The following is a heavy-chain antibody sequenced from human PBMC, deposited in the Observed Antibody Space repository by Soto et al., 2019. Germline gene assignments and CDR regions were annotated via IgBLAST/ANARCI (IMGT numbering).Heavy chain of an antibody. V-gene: IGHV3-30*18. D-gene: IGHD2-2*01. CDR1: GFTFSSYG. CDR2: ISYDGSNK. J-gene: IGHJ6*02. Sequence: GGSLRLSCAASGFTFSSYGMHWVRQAPGKGLEWVAVISYDGSNKYYADSVKGRFTISRDNSKNTLYLQMNSLRAEDTAVYYCANLLVPAVGYYYYGMDVWGQGTTVTVSS. CDR3: ANLLVPAVGYYYYGMDV.